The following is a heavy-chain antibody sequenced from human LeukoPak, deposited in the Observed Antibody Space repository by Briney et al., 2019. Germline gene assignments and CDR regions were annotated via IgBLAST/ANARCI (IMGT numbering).Heavy chain of an antibody. CDR3: ARGETYYDILTGYWGYYYYMDV. CDR1: GGSISSYY. CDR2: IYYSGST. D-gene: IGHD3-9*01. V-gene: IGHV4-59*01. J-gene: IGHJ6*03. Sequence: NPSETLSLTCTVSGGSISSYYWSWIRQPPGKGLEWIGYIYYSGSTNYNPSLKSRVTISVDTSKNQFSLKLSSVTAADTAVYYCARGETYYDILTGYWGYYYYMDVWGKGTTVTVSS.